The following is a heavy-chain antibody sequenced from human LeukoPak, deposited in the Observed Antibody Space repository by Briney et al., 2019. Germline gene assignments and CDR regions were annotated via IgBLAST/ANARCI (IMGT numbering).Heavy chain of an antibody. CDR2: ISSSSSTI. Sequence: PGGSLRLSCAASGFTFSSYSMNWVRQAPGKGLEWVSYISSSSSTIYYADSVKGRFTISRDNAKNSLYLQMNSLRAEDTAVYYCARATITMVRGAAFDIWGQGTMVTVSS. V-gene: IGHV3-48*01. CDR3: ARATITMVRGAAFDI. CDR1: GFTFSSYS. J-gene: IGHJ3*02. D-gene: IGHD3-10*01.